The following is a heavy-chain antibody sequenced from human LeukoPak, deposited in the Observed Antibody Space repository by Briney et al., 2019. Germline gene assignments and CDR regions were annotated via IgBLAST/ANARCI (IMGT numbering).Heavy chain of an antibody. J-gene: IGHJ5*02. D-gene: IGHD3-3*01. CDR3: ARTVYDFWSGYSPIEP. Sequence: PGGSLRLSCAASGFTFGSYGMHWVRQAPGKGPEWAAFIRYDGNNKYYADSVKGRFTISRDNSKNTLYLQMNSLRPEDTAVYYCARTVYDFWSGYSPIEPWGQGTLVTVSS. CDR2: IRYDGNNK. CDR1: GFTFGSYG. V-gene: IGHV3-30*02.